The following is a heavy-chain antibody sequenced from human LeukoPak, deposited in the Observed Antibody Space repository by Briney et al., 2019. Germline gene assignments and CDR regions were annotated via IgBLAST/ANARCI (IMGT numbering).Heavy chain of an antibody. Sequence: GGSLRLSCAASGFIVSSNYMTWVRQAPGKGLEWDSVIYSDDSTDYADSVRGRFTLSRDNSKNTLYLQMNSLRAEDTAVYYCARRGAFDSSGYLFDYWGQGTLVTVSS. J-gene: IGHJ4*02. CDR2: IYSDDST. D-gene: IGHD3-22*01. V-gene: IGHV3-53*01. CDR1: GFIVSSNY. CDR3: ARRGAFDSSGYLFDY.